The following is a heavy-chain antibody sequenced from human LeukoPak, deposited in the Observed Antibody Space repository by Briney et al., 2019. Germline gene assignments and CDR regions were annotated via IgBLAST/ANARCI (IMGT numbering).Heavy chain of an antibody. J-gene: IGHJ4*02. CDR3: ARDYYVSSGYYYPA. CDR1: GGTFSSYA. V-gene: IGHV1-69*04. D-gene: IGHD3-22*01. Sequence: ASVKVSCEASGGTFSSYAISWVRQAPGQGLEWIGRIIPIFGIANYAQKFQGRVTITADKSTSTAYMELSSLRSEDTAVYYCARDYYVSSGYYYPAWGQGTLVTVSS. CDR2: IIPIFGIA.